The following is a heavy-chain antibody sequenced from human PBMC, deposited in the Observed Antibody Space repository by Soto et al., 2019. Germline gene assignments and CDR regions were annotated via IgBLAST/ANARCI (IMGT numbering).Heavy chain of an antibody. CDR3: AIGPYDSSGSYSRHFDS. Sequence: GASVKVSCKASGYTFTAYGIHWVRQAPGESLEWMGWINTDNGKTKNSQKFQGRVTITRDTFASTAYMELSSLRSEDTAMYLCAIGPYDSSGSYSRHFDSWGRGSLVTVSS. CDR1: GYTFTAYG. V-gene: IGHV1-3*04. D-gene: IGHD3-22*01. CDR2: INTDNGKT. J-gene: IGHJ5*01.